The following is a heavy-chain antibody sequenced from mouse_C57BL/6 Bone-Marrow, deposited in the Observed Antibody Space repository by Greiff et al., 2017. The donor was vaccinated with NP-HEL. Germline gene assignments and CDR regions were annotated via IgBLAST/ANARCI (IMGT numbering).Heavy chain of an antibody. CDR2: ISSGSSTI. D-gene: IGHD4-1*01. CDR1: GFTFSDYG. Sequence: EVKLMESGGGLVKPGGSLKLSCAASGFTFSDYGMHWVRQAPEKGLEWVAYISSGSSTIYYADTVKGRFTISRDNAKNTLFLQMTSLRSEDTAMYYCARPGLTGGRMAWFAYWGQGTLVTVSA. V-gene: IGHV5-17*01. J-gene: IGHJ3*01. CDR3: ARPGLTGGRMAWFAY.